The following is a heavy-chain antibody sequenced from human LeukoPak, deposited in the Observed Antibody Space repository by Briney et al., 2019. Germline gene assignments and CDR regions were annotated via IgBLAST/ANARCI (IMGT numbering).Heavy chain of an antibody. Sequence: SQTLSLTCAISGDSVSSNSAAWNWIRQSPSRGLEWLGRTYYRSKWYNDYAVSVKSRITINPDTSKNQFSLQLNSVTAADTAVYYCARAYAAVVVVAATSWFDPWGQGTLVTVSS. D-gene: IGHD2-15*01. CDR1: GDSVSSNSAA. J-gene: IGHJ5*02. V-gene: IGHV6-1*01. CDR3: ARAYAAVVVVAATSWFDP. CDR2: TYYRSKWYN.